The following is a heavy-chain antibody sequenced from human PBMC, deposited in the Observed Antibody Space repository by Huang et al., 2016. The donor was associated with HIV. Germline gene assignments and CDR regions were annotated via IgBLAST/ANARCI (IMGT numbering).Heavy chain of an antibody. CDR2: MNPKSGTT. V-gene: IGHV1-8*03. J-gene: IGHJ4*02. Sequence: QLQLLQSGAEVKKPGASVKVSCKASGFPFSNYDFNWVRPASGQGLGWMGWMNPKSGTTGYAEKFQGRVSITRNTAITTADMGLVSLRSEDTAVYHCARASGDYYDYTGYYSRYFCDSWGQGTLVRVSS. D-gene: IGHD3-22*01. CDR3: ARASGDYYDYTGYYSRYFCDS. CDR1: GFPFSNYD.